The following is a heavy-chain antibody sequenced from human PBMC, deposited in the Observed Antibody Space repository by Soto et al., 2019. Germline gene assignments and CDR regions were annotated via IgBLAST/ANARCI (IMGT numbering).Heavy chain of an antibody. CDR3: AMVDNYVTPTPQDV. CDR2: ISPYSGNT. V-gene: IGHV1-18*01. CDR1: GYIFVNYG. Sequence: QVQLVQSGDEVRKPGSSVKVSCKASGYIFVNYGIAWVRQAPGQGLEWMGWISPYSGNTRYASKIHSRLTMTTDTSTSTAYMDPRSLSSDDTSVYYGAMVDNYVTPTPQDVGGQGTTVTVSS. J-gene: IGHJ6*02. D-gene: IGHD3-16*01.